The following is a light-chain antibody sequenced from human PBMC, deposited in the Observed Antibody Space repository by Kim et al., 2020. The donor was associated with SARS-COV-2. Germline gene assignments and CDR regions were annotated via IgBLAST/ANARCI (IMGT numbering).Light chain of an antibody. V-gene: IGLV1-47*01. CDR1: VPNIQNNY. Sequence: QSVLTQPPSVSGTPGPRVTISCSVRVPNIQNNYAHWFQQLPGMAPKLLLIRNDQRPAGVPDRFSGSKSGASASLAISGLRFEDEADYFCTAWDDTRGWVFGEGTQLSVL. CDR3: TAWDDTRGWV. CDR2: RND. J-gene: IGLJ3*02.